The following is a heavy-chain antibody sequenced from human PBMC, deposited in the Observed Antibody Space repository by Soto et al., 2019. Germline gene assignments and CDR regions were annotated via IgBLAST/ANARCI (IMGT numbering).Heavy chain of an antibody. CDR3: ARDKITGLFDY. V-gene: IGHV4-34*01. CDR1: GGSFSGYY. D-gene: IGHD2-8*02. J-gene: IGHJ4*03. Sequence: TLSLTCAVYGGSFSGYYWPWIRQPPGTGLEWIGEINHSGSTNYNPSLKSRVTISVDTSKNQFSLKLTSVTAADTAVYYCARDKITGLFDYWGQGTMVTVPQ. CDR2: INHSGST.